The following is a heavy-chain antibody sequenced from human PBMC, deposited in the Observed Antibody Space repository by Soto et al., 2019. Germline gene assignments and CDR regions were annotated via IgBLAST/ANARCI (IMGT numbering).Heavy chain of an antibody. J-gene: IGHJ6*02. CDR1: GGSISGSY. Sequence: PSETLSLTCTVPGGSISGSYWSWVRQPAGKRLEWIGRIHTSGTFNYNPSLKSRVTMSVDTSKNQYSLKLSSVTAADTAVYFCARDNIVSKGYGMDVWGQGTTVTVSS. CDR2: IHTSGTF. CDR3: ARDNIVSKGYGMDV. D-gene: IGHD5-12*01. V-gene: IGHV4-4*07.